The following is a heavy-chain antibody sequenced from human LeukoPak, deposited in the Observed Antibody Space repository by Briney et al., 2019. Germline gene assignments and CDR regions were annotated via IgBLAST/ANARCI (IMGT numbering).Heavy chain of an antibody. D-gene: IGHD3-10*01. V-gene: IGHV3-66*01. Sequence: GGSLRLSCAASGLTVSSNYMSWVRQAPGKGLEWVSVIYSGGSTYYADSVKGRFTISRDNSKNTLYLQMNSLRAEDTAVYYCARILGANYYGPGYFDFWGQGPLVTVSP. CDR2: IYSGGST. J-gene: IGHJ4*02. CDR1: GLTVSSNY. CDR3: ARILGANYYGPGYFDF.